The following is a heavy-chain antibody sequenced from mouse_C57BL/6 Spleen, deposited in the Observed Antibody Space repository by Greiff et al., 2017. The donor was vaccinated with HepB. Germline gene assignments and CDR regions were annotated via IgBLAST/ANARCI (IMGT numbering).Heavy chain of an antibody. CDR3: AREPTGFAY. CDR2: ISDGGSYT. V-gene: IGHV5-4*01. J-gene: IGHJ3*01. Sequence: EVMLVESGGGLVKPGGSLKLSCAASGFTFSSYAMSWVRQTPEKRLEWVATISDGGSYTYYPDNVKGRFTISRDNAKNNLYLQMSHLKSEDTAMYYCAREPTGFAYWGQGTLVTVSA. CDR1: GFTFSSYA.